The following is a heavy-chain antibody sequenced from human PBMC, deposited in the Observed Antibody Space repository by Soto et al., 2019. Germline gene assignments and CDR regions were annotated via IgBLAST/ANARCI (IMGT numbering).Heavy chain of an antibody. CDR1: GGTVASSHW. CDR2: VYHTGDT. V-gene: IGHV4-4*02. CDR3: AREIVTAGGNNYFDP. D-gene: IGHD2-21*02. J-gene: IGHJ5*02. Sequence: SETLSLTCGVSGGTVASSHWWSWVRQSPGGGLEWIGNVYHTGDTNLNPSLQSRVTISVDKSNNQFSLRLNSLTAADTAVYFCAREIVTAGGNNYFDPWGPGTLVTVS.